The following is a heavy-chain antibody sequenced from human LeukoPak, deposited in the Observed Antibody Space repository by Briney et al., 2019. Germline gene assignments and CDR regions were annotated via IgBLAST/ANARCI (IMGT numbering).Heavy chain of an antibody. V-gene: IGHV3-48*01. J-gene: IGHJ4*02. CDR1: GFTFTSYS. D-gene: IGHD4-17*01. CDR3: AREREHDYGTDY. CDR2: ISSSGRPI. Sequence: GGSLRLSCAASGFTFTSYSMNRVRQAPGKELEWVSYISSSGRPIYCADSVKGRFTISRDNAKNSLYLQMNSLRAEDTAVYYCAREREHDYGTDYWGQGTLVTVSS.